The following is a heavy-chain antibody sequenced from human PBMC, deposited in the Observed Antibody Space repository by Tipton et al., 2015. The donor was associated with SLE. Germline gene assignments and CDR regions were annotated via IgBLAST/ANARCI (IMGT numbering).Heavy chain of an antibody. D-gene: IGHD3-22*01. CDR1: GDSISGFY. J-gene: IGHJ4*02. CDR3: ARQPYYESPFDY. Sequence: TLSLTCTVAGDSISGFYWNWIRQPPGKGLEWIGYFYGGSTSYNPSLRGRVTISGDTSKNQFSLTLNSVTAADTAVYFCARQPYYESPFDYWGQGTLVTVSS. CDR2: FYGGST. V-gene: IGHV4-59*08.